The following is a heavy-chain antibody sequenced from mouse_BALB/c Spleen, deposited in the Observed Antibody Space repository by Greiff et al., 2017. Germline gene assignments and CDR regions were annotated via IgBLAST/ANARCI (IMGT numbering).Heavy chain of an antibody. CDR2: ISYDGSN. V-gene: IGHV3-6*02. CDR3: ARGGYGYDEAY. CDR1: GYSITSGYY. D-gene: IGHD2-2*01. J-gene: IGHJ3*01. Sequence: EVQLQQSGPGLVKPSQSLSLTCSVTGYSITSGYYWNWIRQFPGNKLEWMGYISYDGSNNYNPSLKNRISITRDTSKNQFFLKLNSVTTEDTATYYCARGGYGYDEAYWGQGTLVTVSA.